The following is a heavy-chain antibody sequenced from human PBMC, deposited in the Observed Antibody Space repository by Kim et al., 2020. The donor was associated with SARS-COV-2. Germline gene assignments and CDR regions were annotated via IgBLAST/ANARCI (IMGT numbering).Heavy chain of an antibody. D-gene: IGHD3-3*01. V-gene: IGHV3-43*02. CDR1: GFTFDDYA. J-gene: IGHJ6*03. Sequence: GGSLRLSCAASGFTFDDYAMHWVRQAPGKGLEWVSLISGDGGSTYYADSVKGRFTISRDNSKNSLYLQMNSLRTEDTALYYCAKDVYDFWRGYYYYYMDVWGKRTTVTVSS. CDR2: ISGDGGST. CDR3: AKDVYDFWRGYYYYYMDV.